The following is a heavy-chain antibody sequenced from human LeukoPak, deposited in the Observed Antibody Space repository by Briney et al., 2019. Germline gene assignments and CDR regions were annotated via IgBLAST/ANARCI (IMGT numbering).Heavy chain of an antibody. V-gene: IGHV1-46*01. CDR3: ARVSGYCSGGSCYGLPSHGMDV. D-gene: IGHD2-15*01. CDR1: GYTFTSYY. J-gene: IGHJ6*02. CDR2: INPSGGST. Sequence: WASVKVSCKASGYTFTSYYMQWVRQAPGQGLEWMGIINPSGGSTSYAQKFQGRVTMTRDTSTSTVYMELSSLRSEDTAVYYCARVSGYCSGGSCYGLPSHGMDVWGQGTTVTVSS.